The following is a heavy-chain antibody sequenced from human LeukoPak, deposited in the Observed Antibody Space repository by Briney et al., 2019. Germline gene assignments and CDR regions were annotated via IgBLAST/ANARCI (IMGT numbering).Heavy chain of an antibody. Sequence: GESLKISCKGSGYSFTSYWIGWVRQMPGKGLEWIGIIYTGDSDTRYSPSFLGQVTISADKSISTAYLQWSSLKASDTAMYYCARHRAGKTYCSSTSCYSRGDYWGQGTLVTVSS. V-gene: IGHV5-51*01. CDR3: ARHRAGKTYCSSTSCYSRGDY. D-gene: IGHD2-2*02. CDR1: GYSFTSYW. CDR2: IYTGDSDT. J-gene: IGHJ4*02.